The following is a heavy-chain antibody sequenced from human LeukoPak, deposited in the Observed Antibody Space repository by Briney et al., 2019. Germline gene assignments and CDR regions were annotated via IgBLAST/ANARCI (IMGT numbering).Heavy chain of an antibody. CDR3: ARAFRAGLDY. D-gene: IGHD3-16*01. V-gene: IGHV4-59*01. J-gene: IGHJ4*02. CDR2: VSYTGST. Sequence: SETLSLTCTVSGVSMRTYYWSWIRQPPGKGLEWIGYVSYTGSTNYNPSLKSRVSISLDTSKNQFSLKLSSVTAADTAVYYCARAFRAGLDYWGQGTLVTVSS. CDR1: GVSMRTYY.